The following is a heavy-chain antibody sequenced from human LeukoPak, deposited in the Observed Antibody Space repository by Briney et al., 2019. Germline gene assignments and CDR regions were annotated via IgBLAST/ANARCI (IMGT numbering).Heavy chain of an antibody. V-gene: IGHV4-30-4*08. CDR1: GVSISSGDYY. J-gene: IGHJ4*02. CDR3: ASYYDFWSGYWRGYFDY. Sequence: SETLSLTCTVSGVSISSGDYYWSWIRQPPGKGLEWIGYIYYSGSTYYNPSLKSRVTISVDTSKNQFSLKLSSVTAADTAVYYCASYYDFWSGYWRGYFDYWGQGTLVTVSS. D-gene: IGHD3-3*01. CDR2: IYYSGST.